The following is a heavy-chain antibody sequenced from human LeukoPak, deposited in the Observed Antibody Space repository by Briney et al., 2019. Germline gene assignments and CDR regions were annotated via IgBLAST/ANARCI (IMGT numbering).Heavy chain of an antibody. V-gene: IGHV3-33*06. Sequence: GGSLRLSCAASGFTFSSYGMHWVRQAPGKGLEWVAVIWYDGSNKYYADSVKGRFTISRDNSKNTLYLQMNSLRAEDTTVYYCAKYGFNYYDSSGYYYLDYWGQGTLVTVSS. J-gene: IGHJ4*02. D-gene: IGHD3-22*01. CDR1: GFTFSSYG. CDR3: AKYGFNYYDSSGYYYLDY. CDR2: IWYDGSNK.